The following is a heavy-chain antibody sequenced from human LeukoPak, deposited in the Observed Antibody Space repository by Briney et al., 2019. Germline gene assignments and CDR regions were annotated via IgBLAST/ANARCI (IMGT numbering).Heavy chain of an antibody. V-gene: IGHV4-59*13. CDR1: GDSISSYF. J-gene: IGHJ5*02. D-gene: IGHD1-20*01. CDR3: ARGPTYNWKIYGWFDP. CDR2: FYHSGNP. Sequence: SETLSLTCTVSGDSISSYFWSWIRQPPGKGLEWIGYFYHSGNPNYNPSLKSRVTMSVDTSKNQFSLKLSSVTAADTAVYYCARGPTYNWKIYGWFDPWGQGTLVTVSS.